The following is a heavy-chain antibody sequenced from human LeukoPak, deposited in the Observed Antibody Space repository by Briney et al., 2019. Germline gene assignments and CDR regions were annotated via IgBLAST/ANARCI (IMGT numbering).Heavy chain of an antibody. CDR1: GFTFSDSY. D-gene: IGHD3-9*01. Sequence: GGSLRLSCAASGFTFSDSYMTWVRQAPGKGVEWVAYISGSGHDINYSDSVKGRFTISRDNAKNSLYLQMNSLRAEDTAVYYCARVEDYDILTGYDYWGQGTLVTVSS. V-gene: IGHV3-11*06. CDR2: ISGSGHDI. J-gene: IGHJ4*02. CDR3: ARVEDYDILTGYDY.